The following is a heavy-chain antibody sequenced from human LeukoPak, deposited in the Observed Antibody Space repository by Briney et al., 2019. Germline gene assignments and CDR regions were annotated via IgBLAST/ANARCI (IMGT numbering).Heavy chain of an antibody. V-gene: IGHV4-4*07. Sequence: PSETLSLTCTVSGGSISSSYWSWIRQPAGKGLERIGRAYTSGSTDYNPSLRSRVTMSLDTSKNQLSLILNSVIAADTAVDYCARGIAGGFQFFDYWGQGTLVTVSS. CDR1: GGSISSSY. D-gene: IGHD3-16*01. CDR2: AYTSGST. J-gene: IGHJ4*02. CDR3: ARGIAGGFQFFDY.